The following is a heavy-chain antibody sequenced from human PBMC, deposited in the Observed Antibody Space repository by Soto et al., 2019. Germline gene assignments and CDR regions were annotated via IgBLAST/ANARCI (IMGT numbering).Heavy chain of an antibody. D-gene: IGHD3-3*01. CDR2: IIPIFGTA. J-gene: IGHJ4*02. CDR1: GGTFSSYA. CDR3: ARVSRRGVVIFDY. V-gene: IGHV1-69*13. Sequence: RASVKVSCKASGGTFSSYAISWVRQAPGQGLEWMGGIIPIFGTANYAQKFQGRVTITADESTSTAYMELSSLRSEDTAVYYCARVSRRGVVIFDYWGQGTLVTVSS.